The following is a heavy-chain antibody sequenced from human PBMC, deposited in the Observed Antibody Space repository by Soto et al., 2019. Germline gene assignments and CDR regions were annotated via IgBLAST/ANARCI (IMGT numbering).Heavy chain of an antibody. D-gene: IGHD3-3*01. CDR3: ARVRRFLEWAHNWFDP. CDR2: IYYSGST. J-gene: IGHJ5*02. CDR1: GGSVSSGSYY. V-gene: IGHV4-61*01. Sequence: QVQLQESGPGLVKPSETLSLTCTVSGGSVSSGSYYWSWIRQPPGKGLEWIGYIYYSGSTNYNPSHKSRDTISVDTSKNQFSLKLSSVTAADTAVYYCARVRRFLEWAHNWFDPWGQGTLVTVSS.